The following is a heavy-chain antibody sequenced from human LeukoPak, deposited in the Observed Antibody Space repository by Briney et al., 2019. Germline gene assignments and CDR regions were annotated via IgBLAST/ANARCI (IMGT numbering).Heavy chain of an antibody. D-gene: IGHD2-21*01. J-gene: IGHJ5*02. Sequence: PSETLSLTCTVCGGSICSYYWSWIRQPPGKGLEWIGYTHNTGRTNYNPSLKSRVTISVDTSKNQFSLKLSSVTAADTAIYYCARYVATGCPNWFDPWGPGTLVTVSS. V-gene: IGHV4-59*01. CDR3: ARYVATGCPNWFDP. CDR1: GGSICSYY. CDR2: THNTGRT.